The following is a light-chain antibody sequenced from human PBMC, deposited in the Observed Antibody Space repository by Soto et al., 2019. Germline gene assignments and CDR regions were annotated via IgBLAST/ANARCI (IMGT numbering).Light chain of an antibody. Sequence: TQMTKSPSSLSACVGDRLSITCRASQVITNDLAWYQQKPGKXHKXLIYAASTLQSGVPSRFSGSGSGTELTITISSLQPEDGATYYCLQLNTYPWTFGQGTKVDIK. CDR1: QVITND. CDR3: LQLNTYPWT. J-gene: IGKJ1*01. CDR2: AAS. V-gene: IGKV1-17*01.